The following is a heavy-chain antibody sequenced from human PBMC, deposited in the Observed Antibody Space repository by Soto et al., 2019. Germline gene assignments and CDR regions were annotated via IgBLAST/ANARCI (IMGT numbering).Heavy chain of an antibody. D-gene: IGHD6-13*01. CDR2: ISGSGGST. CDR1: GFTFSSYA. CDR3: AKRAAAGTFYYYGMDV. V-gene: IGHV3-23*01. Sequence: EVQLLESGGGLVQPGGSLRLSCAASGFTFSSYAMSWVRQAPGKGLEWVSAISGSGGSTYYADSVKGRFTISRDNSKNTLYLQMNSRRAEDTAVYYCAKRAAAGTFYYYGMDVWGQGTTVTVSS. J-gene: IGHJ6*02.